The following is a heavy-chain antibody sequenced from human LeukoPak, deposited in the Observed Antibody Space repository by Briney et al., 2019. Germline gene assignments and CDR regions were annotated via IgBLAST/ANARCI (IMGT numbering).Heavy chain of an antibody. J-gene: IGHJ4*02. Sequence: GASVKVSCKASGGTFSSYAISWVRQAPGQGLEWMGGIIPIFGTANYAQKFQGRVTITRDTSASTAYMELSSLRSEDTAVYYCARAPVAAAPDYWGQGTLVTVSS. V-gene: IGHV1-69*05. CDR1: GGTFSSYA. CDR3: ARAPVAAAPDY. D-gene: IGHD6-13*01. CDR2: IIPIFGTA.